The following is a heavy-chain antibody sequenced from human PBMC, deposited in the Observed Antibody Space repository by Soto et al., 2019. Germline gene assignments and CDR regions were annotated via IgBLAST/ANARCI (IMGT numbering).Heavy chain of an antibody. CDR1: GGSISSGGYY. CDR3: ASHSSSWLFDP. CDR2: IYYSGST. J-gene: IGHJ5*02. Sequence: QVQLQESGPGLVKPSQTLSLTCTVSGGSISSGGYYWSWIRQHPGKGLEWIGYIYYSGSTYYNPSLKSRVTISVDSSKNQFSLKMRSVTAADTAVYYCASHSSSWLFDPWGQGTLVTVSS. D-gene: IGHD6-13*01. V-gene: IGHV4-31*03.